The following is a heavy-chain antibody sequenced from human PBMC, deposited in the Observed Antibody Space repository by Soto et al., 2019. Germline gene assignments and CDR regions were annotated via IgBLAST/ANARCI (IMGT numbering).Heavy chain of an antibody. CDR2: ISYDGSNK. CDR3: ARQYDILTGYYTSDAFDI. D-gene: IGHD3-9*01. V-gene: IGHV3-30-3*01. Sequence: GSLRLSCAASGFTFSSYAMHWVRQAPGKGLEWVAVISYDGSNKYYADSVKGRFTISRDNSKNTLYLQMNSLRAEDTAVYYCARQYDILTGYYTSDAFDIWGQGTMVT. J-gene: IGHJ3*02. CDR1: GFTFSSYA.